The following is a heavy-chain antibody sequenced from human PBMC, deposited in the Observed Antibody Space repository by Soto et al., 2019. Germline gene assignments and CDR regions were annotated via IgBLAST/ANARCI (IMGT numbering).Heavy chain of an antibody. D-gene: IGHD6-13*01. CDR3: ARNLGYNSRLYEEGYYYNGLDV. CDR2: MSSISNTI. J-gene: IGHJ6*02. V-gene: IGHV3-48*01. CDR1: AFTFSSYS. Sequence: PGVSLRLSCAPSAFTFSSYSMNWVRQAPGKGLEWISSMSSISNTIYYADSVKGRFTISRDNDKSSLYLQMQGLRGEDTAVYYCARNLGYNSRLYEEGYYYNGLDVGGQGTTVTVSS.